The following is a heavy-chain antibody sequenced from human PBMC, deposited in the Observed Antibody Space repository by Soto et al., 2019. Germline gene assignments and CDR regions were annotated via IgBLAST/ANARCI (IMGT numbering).Heavy chain of an antibody. V-gene: IGHV4-39*07. CDR3: AAGEVWFDP. CDR1: GGSISSGDYY. CDR2: IYHSGST. J-gene: IGHJ5*02. D-gene: IGHD3-16*01. Sequence: SETLSLTCTVSGGSISSGDYYWSWLRQPPGKGLEWIGEIYHSGSTNYNPSLKSRVTISVDKSKNQFSLKLSSVTAADTAVYYCAAGEVWFDPWGQGTLVTVSS.